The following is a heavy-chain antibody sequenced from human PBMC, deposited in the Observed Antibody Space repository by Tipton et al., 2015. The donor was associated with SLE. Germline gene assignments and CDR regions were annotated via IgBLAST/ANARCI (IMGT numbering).Heavy chain of an antibody. CDR3: ARRDFGEFSFDY. V-gene: IGHV4-4*08. J-gene: IGHJ4*02. CDR2: ISTNGIT. D-gene: IGHD3-3*01. CDR1: GGSISSHY. Sequence: TLSLTCTVSGGSISSHYWSWIRQPPGKGLEWVAFISTNGITNYNPSLRSRVAISLDTSKDQVILKLSSVTAADTAVYYCARRDFGEFSFDYWGQGTLVTVSS.